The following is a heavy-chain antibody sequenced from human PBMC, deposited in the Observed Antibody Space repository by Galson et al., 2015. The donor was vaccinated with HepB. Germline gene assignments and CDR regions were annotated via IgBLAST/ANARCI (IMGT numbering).Heavy chain of an antibody. D-gene: IGHD6-19*01. CDR2: IIPILGIA. CDR1: GGTFSRYT. Sequence: SVTVSCKASGGTFSRYTISWVRQAPGQGLEWMGRIIPILGIANYAQKFQGRVTITADKSTSTAYMELSSLRSEDTAVYYCARESHQWLGSKIDYWGQGTLVTVSS. J-gene: IGHJ4*02. CDR3: ARESHQWLGSKIDY. V-gene: IGHV1-69*04.